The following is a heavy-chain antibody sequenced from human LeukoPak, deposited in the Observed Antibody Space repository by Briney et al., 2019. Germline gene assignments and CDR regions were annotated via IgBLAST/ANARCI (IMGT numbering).Heavy chain of an antibody. CDR3: AKVTGYSSGWYDY. CDR2: ISGSGGST. Sequence: PGGSLRLSCAASGFTFSSYAMSWVRRAPGKGLEWVSAISGSGGSTYYADSVKGRFTISRDNSKNTLHLQMNSLRAEDTAVYYCAKVTGYSSGWYDYWGQGTLVTVSS. V-gene: IGHV3-23*01. CDR1: GFTFSSYA. D-gene: IGHD6-19*01. J-gene: IGHJ4*02.